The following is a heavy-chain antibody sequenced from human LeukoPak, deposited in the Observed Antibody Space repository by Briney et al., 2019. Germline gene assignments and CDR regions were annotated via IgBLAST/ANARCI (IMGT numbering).Heavy chain of an antibody. CDR1: GGTFSSYA. D-gene: IGHD6-6*01. CDR3: ARGASIAARYYYYYYMDV. V-gene: IGHV1-69*05. CDR2: IIPIFGTA. J-gene: IGHJ6*03. Sequence: ASVKVSCKASGGTFSSYAISWVRQAPGQGLEWMGGIIPIFGTANYAQKFQGRVTITTDESTSTAYMELSSLRSEDTAVYYCARGASIAARYYYYYYMDVWGKGTTDTVSS.